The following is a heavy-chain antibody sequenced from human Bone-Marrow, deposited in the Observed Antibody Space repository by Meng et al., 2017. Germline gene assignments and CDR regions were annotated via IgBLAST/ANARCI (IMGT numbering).Heavy chain of an antibody. CDR2: ISGSGGST. V-gene: IGHV3-23*01. J-gene: IGHJ4*02. D-gene: IGHD3-10*01. CDR3: AKNELEVRGVQDY. Sequence: GESLKISCAASGFTFSSYAMSWVRQAPGKGLEWVSAISGSGGSTYYADSVKGRFTISRDNSKNTLYLQMNSLRAEDTAVYYCAKNELEVRGVQDYWGQGTLVTVSS. CDR1: GFTFSSYA.